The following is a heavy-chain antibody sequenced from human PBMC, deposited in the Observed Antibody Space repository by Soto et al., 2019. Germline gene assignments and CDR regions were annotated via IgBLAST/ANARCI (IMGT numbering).Heavy chain of an antibody. Sequence: QVQLQQWGAGLLKPSETLSLTCAVYGGSFSGYYWSWIRQPPGKGLEWIGEINHSGSTNYNPSLKSRVTISVDTSKNQFSLKLSSVTAADTAVYYCAGSLRYSSGWPFDYWGQGTLVTVSS. CDR2: INHSGST. CDR3: AGSLRYSSGWPFDY. CDR1: GGSFSGYY. D-gene: IGHD6-19*01. J-gene: IGHJ4*02. V-gene: IGHV4-34*01.